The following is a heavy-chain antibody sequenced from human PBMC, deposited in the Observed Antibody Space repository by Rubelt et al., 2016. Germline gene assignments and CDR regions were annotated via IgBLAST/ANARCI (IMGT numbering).Heavy chain of an antibody. V-gene: IGHV1-18*01. CDR2: ISTYNGDT. D-gene: IGHD3-22*01. J-gene: IGHJ4*02. Sequence: QVQLVQSGAEVKEPGASIKVSCKTSGYSFKRYAISWVRQAPGQGLEWLGWISTYNGDTRYAQNFQGRVTMTTDTSTSPAYMELRGLRSDDTAFYSCARDPSNTSGFHAYLDYWGQGTLVTVSS. CDR3: ARDPSNTSGFHAYLDY. CDR1: GYSFKRYA.